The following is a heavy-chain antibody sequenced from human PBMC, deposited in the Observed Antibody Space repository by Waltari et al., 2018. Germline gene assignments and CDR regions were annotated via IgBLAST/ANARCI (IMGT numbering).Heavy chain of an antibody. CDR2: IIPILGIA. J-gene: IGHJ4*02. CDR1: GGTFSSYT. Sequence: QVQLVQSGAEVKKPGSSVKVSCKASGGTFSSYTISWVRQAPGQGLEWMGRIIPILGIANSAQKFQGRVTITADKSTSTAYMELSSLRSEDTAVYYCARMGDIVATTSFDYWGQGTLVTVSS. V-gene: IGHV1-69*02. CDR3: ARMGDIVATTSFDY. D-gene: IGHD5-12*01.